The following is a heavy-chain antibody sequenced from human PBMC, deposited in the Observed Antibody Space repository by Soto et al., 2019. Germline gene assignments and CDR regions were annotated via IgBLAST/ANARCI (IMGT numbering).Heavy chain of an antibody. D-gene: IGHD3-16*01. CDR2: IYHTGST. J-gene: IGHJ5*02. V-gene: IGHV4-30-4*01. CDR1: GGSMSRGDYY. Sequence: PSETLSLTCTVSGGSMSRGDYYWSWIRQPPGKGLEWIGFIYHTGSTYYSPSLKNRVAISVDTSKNQFSLKLSSVTAADTAVYYCARVGGINFPRTWDPFDPWGQGTLVTVSS. CDR3: ARVGGINFPRTWDPFDP.